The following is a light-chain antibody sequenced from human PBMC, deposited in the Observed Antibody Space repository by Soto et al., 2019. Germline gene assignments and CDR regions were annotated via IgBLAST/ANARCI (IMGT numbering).Light chain of an antibody. J-gene: IGKJ4*01. V-gene: IGKV3-11*01. Sequence: EIVLTQSPATLSLSPGERATLSCRASQSVSSDLAWYQQKPGQAPRLLIYDASKRATGIPARFSRSGSGTGFTLTISSLGPEDFAVYDCQPRINWPPGPLTFGGGTKVEI. CDR2: DAS. CDR1: QSVSSD. CDR3: QPRINWPPGPLT.